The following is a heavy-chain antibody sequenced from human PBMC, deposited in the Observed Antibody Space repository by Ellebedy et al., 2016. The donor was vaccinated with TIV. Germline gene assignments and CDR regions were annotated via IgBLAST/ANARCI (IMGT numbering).Heavy chain of an antibody. V-gene: IGHV1-69*06. CDR3: VRSPYPSESGSDFGGWFDP. CDR1: GDIFDTSG. J-gene: IGHJ5*02. D-gene: IGHD3-16*01. Sequence: ASVKVSXKTSGDIFDTSGISWVRQAPGQGLERMGGIIPVFGTTKYAQKFQGRATITADTSTTTAYLDLTRLRSEDTAMYYCVRSPYPSESGSDFGGWFDPWGQGTLVTVSS. CDR2: IIPVFGTT.